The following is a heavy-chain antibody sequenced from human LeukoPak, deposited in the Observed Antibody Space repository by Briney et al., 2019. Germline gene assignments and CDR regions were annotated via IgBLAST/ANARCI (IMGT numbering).Heavy chain of an antibody. J-gene: IGHJ4*02. Sequence: GGSLGLSCAASGFTFSKFPLHWVRQAPGKGLEWVAVISYDGNNKFYADSVKGRFTISRDNSKNTLYLQMSSLIPGDTAVYYCAREVSAGASFDYWGQGTLVTVSS. CDR2: ISYDGNNK. D-gene: IGHD2-8*01. CDR1: GFTFSKFP. CDR3: AREVSAGASFDY. V-gene: IGHV3-30-3*01.